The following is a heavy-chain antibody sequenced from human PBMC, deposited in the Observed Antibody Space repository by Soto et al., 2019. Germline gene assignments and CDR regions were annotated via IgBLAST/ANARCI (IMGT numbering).Heavy chain of an antibody. J-gene: IGHJ4*02. Sequence: GGSLRLSCAASGFTFSSYGLHWVRQAPGKGLEWVAVISYDGSNKYYADSVKGRFTISRDNSKNTLYLQMNSLRAEDTAVYYCAKDTRIGIAVAGYFDYWGQGTLVTVSS. CDR1: GFTFSSYG. CDR2: ISYDGSNK. V-gene: IGHV3-30*18. D-gene: IGHD6-19*01. CDR3: AKDTRIGIAVAGYFDY.